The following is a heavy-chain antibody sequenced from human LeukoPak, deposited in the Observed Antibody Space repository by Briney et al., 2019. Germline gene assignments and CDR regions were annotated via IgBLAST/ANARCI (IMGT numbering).Heavy chain of an antibody. Sequence: SGPTLVNPTQTLTLTCTFSGFSLSTSGMCVSWIRQPPGKALEWLALIDWDDDKYYSTSLKTRLTISKDTSKNQVVLTMTNMDPVDTATYYCAWTKPGSIVGAMGPFDYWGQGTLVTVSS. CDR1: GFSLSTSGMC. J-gene: IGHJ4*02. D-gene: IGHD1-26*01. CDR3: AWTKPGSIVGAMGPFDY. CDR2: IDWDDDK. V-gene: IGHV2-70*01.